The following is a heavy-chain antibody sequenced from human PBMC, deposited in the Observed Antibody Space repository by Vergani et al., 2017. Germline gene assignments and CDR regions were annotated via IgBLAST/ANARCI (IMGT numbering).Heavy chain of an antibody. CDR1: VFTFSDYY. V-gene: IGHV3-11*01. J-gene: IGHJ2*01. CDR2: ISSSGSTI. CDR3: ASNPSSGDLDFDL. Sequence: QVQLVESGGVLVKPGGSLRLSCAASVFTFSDYYMSWIRQAPGKGLEWVSYISSSGSTIYYTHSVKGRFTISRDNAKNSLYLQMNSLGAEDTAVYYCASNPSSGDLDFDLWRRGTLVTVSS. D-gene: IGHD3-10*01.